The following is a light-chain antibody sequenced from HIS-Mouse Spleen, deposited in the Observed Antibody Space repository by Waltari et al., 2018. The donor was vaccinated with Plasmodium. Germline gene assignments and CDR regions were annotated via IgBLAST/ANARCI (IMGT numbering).Light chain of an antibody. J-gene: IGKJ2*01. CDR1: HSVSSSY. V-gene: IGKV3-20*01. CDR2: GAS. CDR3: QQYGSSPYT. Sequence: EFVLTHSHATLSLSPGERAPLSCRASHSVSSSYLAWYQQNPGQAPRLLIYGASSRATGIPDRFSGSGSGTDFTLTISRLEPEDFAVYYCQQYGSSPYTFGQGTKLEIK.